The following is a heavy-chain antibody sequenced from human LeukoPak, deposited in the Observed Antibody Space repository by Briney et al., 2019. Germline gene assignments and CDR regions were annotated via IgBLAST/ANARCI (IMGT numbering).Heavy chain of an antibody. J-gene: IGHJ5*01. CDR3: GKALSGAVAADWFDP. CDR2: ISASGGRT. Sequence: GGSLRLSCAASGFTFSTHDMTWVRQAPGKGLDWVSSISASGGRTWYADSVKGRFTISRDNSKNTVYLQMNSLRVEDTAVYHCGKALSGAVAADWFDPGGQGTLVTVSS. V-gene: IGHV3-23*01. D-gene: IGHD6-19*01. CDR1: GFTFSTHD.